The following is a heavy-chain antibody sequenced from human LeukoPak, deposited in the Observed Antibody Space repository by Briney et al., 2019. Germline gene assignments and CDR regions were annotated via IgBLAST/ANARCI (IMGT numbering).Heavy chain of an antibody. J-gene: IGHJ4*02. CDR3: ARPEGRAYSSGWYGGY. Sequence: GESLKISCKGSGYSFTSYWIGWMRQMPGKGLEWMGIIYPGDSDTRYSPSFQGQVTISADKSISTAYLQWSSLKASDTAMYYCARPEGRAYSSGWYGGYWGQGTLVTVSS. CDR2: IYPGDSDT. V-gene: IGHV5-51*01. D-gene: IGHD6-19*01. CDR1: GYSFTSYW.